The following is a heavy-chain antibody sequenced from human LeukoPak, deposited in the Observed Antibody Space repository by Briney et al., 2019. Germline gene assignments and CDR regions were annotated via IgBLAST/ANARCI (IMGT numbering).Heavy chain of an antibody. CDR2: ISAYNGNT. J-gene: IGHJ5*02. V-gene: IGHV1-18*01. CDR1: GYTFTSYG. Sequence: GASVKVSCKASGYTFTSYGISWVRQAPGQGLEWMGWISAYNGNTNYAQKLQGRVTMTTDTSTSTAYMELRSLRSDDTAVYYCARAAGPGGTTFLGWFDPWGQGTLVTVSS. CDR3: ARAAGPGGTTFLGWFDP. D-gene: IGHD1-7*01.